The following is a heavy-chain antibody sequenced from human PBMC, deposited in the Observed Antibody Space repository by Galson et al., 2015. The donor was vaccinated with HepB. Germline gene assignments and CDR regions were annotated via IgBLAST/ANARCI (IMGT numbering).Heavy chain of an antibody. CDR3: ARLPSERYDPYYMDV. V-gene: IGHV5-10-1*01. CDR1: GYSFTSYW. Sequence: QSGAEVKKPGESLRISCKGSGYSFTSYWISWVRQMPGKGLEWMGRIDPSDSYTNYSPSFQGHVTISADKSISTAYLQWSSLKASDTAMYYCARLPSERYDPYYMDVWGKGTTVTVSS. J-gene: IGHJ6*03. CDR2: IDPSDSYT. D-gene: IGHD3-3*01.